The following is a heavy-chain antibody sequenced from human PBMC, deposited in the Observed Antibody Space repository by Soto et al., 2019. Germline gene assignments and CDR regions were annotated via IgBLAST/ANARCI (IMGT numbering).Heavy chain of an antibody. CDR3: ARANWDSEY. J-gene: IGHJ4*02. Sequence: QVHLQESGPGLVKPSETLSLTCTVSGGSINNHYWSWIRQPPGEGLEWIGYIYYTGSTNYNPSLKSRVTMSVDTSKNQFSLNLSSLTAADTAIYYCARANWDSEYWGQETLITVSS. CDR1: GGSINNHY. V-gene: IGHV4-59*11. CDR2: IYYTGST. D-gene: IGHD7-27*01.